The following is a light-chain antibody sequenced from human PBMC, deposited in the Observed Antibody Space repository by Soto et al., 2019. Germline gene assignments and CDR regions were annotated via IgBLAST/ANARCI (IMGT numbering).Light chain of an antibody. J-gene: IGKJ2*01. Sequence: DIRMTQSPSTLSASVGDRVTITCRASQSISNFVAWYQQKPGKAPKLLIFKASTLESGVTSRFSGSGSGTEFTLSISGLQPDDLATYFCQQYRSYSGHTVGQGTKLEIK. CDR2: KAS. CDR1: QSISNF. V-gene: IGKV1-5*03. CDR3: QQYRSYSGHT.